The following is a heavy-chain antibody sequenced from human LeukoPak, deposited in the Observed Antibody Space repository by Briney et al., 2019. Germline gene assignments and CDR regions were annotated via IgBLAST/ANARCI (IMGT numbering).Heavy chain of an antibody. J-gene: IGHJ5*02. V-gene: IGHV4-61*01. CDR3: ARGGASSEWFDP. CDR2: IYYSGST. CDR1: GGSVSSGSYY. D-gene: IGHD6-25*01. Sequence: PSETLSLTCTVSGGSVSSGSYYWSWIRQPPGKGLEWIGYIYYSGSTNYNPSLKSRVSISVDTSNNQFSLSVNSVTAADTAVYYCARGGASSEWFDPWGQGTLVTVSS.